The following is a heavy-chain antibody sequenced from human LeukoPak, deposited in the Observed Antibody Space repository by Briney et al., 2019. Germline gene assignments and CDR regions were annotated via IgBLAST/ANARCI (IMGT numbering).Heavy chain of an antibody. CDR3: ARDLSRSFSMIRGLIQHREFDF. Sequence: GGSLRLSCAASGFTFSTYWMSWVRQAPGKGLEWAANIKQDGSEKYYVDSVKGRFTISKDNAKNSLFLQMNSLRAEDTAVYYCARDLSRSFSMIRGLIQHREFDFWGRGTLVTVSS. CDR2: IKQDGSEK. J-gene: IGHJ4*02. V-gene: IGHV3-7*01. D-gene: IGHD3-10*01. CDR1: GFTFSTYW.